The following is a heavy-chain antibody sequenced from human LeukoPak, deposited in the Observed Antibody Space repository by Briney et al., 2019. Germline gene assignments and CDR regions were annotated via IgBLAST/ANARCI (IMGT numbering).Heavy chain of an antibody. D-gene: IGHD5-12*01. V-gene: IGHV1-8*01. J-gene: IGHJ4*02. CDR3: ARSPKGELRDSGYDHGFDY. CDR2: MNPNSGNT. CDR1: GYTSTSYD. Sequence: GASVKVSCKASGYTSTSYDINWVRQATGQGLEWMGRMNPNSGNTGYAQKFQGRVTMTRNTSISTAYMELSSLRSEDTAVYYCARSPKGELRDSGYDHGFDYWGQGTLVTVSS.